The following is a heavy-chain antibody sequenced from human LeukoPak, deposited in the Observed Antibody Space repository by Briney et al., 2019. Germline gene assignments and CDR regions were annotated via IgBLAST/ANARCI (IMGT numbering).Heavy chain of an antibody. J-gene: IGHJ4*02. V-gene: IGHV3-23*01. CDR2: ISGSGGST. CDR3: AKDQAVTIFGVAGY. D-gene: IGHD3-3*01. Sequence: GGSLRLSCAASGFTFSSYAMSWVRQAPGKGLEWVSAISGSGGSTYYTDSVKGRFTISRDNSKNTLYLQMNSLRAEDTAVYYCAKDQAVTIFGVAGYWGQGTLVTVSS. CDR1: GFTFSSYA.